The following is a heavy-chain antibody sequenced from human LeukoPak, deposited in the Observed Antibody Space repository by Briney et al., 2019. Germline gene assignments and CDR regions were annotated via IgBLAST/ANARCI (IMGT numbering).Heavy chain of an antibody. Sequence: GGSLRLSCAASGFTFSSYAMSWVRQAPGKGLEWVSAISGSGGSTYYADSVKGRFTISRDNSKNTLYLQMNSLRAEDTAVYYCARVGVADNLRWTFDSWGQGTLVTVSS. J-gene: IGHJ4*02. D-gene: IGHD3-10*01. CDR3: ARVGVADNLRWTFDS. CDR2: ISGSGGST. CDR1: GFTFSSYA. V-gene: IGHV3-23*01.